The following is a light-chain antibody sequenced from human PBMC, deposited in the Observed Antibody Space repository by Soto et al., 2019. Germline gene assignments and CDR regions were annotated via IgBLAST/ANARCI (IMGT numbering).Light chain of an antibody. J-gene: IGLJ2*01. CDR2: GVT. Sequence: QSVLTQPASVSGSPGQSITISCTGTSSDVGSYNFVSWYQQCPGRAPKLMIFGVTKRPSGVSNRFSSSKSGNTASLTISGLQAEDEADYYCCSYAGGSTPVVFGGGTKLTVL. CDR1: SSDVGSYNF. V-gene: IGLV2-23*02. CDR3: CSYAGGSTPVV.